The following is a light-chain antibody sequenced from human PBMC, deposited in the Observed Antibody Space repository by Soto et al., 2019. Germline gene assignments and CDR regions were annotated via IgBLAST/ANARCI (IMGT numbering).Light chain of an antibody. J-gene: IGKJ1*01. CDR1: QSISDT. CDR3: QQYNNWPWT. V-gene: IGKV3-15*01. CDR2: GAS. Sequence: EIPMTQSPATLSVSPGGRATLSCRASQSISDTLAWYQQKPGQAPRLLIHGASTRATGFPARFSGSGSGTDFTLTISSLQSEDFAVYYCQQYNNWPWTFGQGTKVEIK.